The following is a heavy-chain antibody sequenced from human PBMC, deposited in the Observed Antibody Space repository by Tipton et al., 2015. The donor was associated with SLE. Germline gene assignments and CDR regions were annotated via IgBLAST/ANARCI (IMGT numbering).Heavy chain of an antibody. J-gene: IGHJ4*02. D-gene: IGHD5-24*01. V-gene: IGHV1-18*01. Sequence: QLVQSGAEVKKPGASVKVSCKASGYTFTNYGISWVRQAPGHGLEWMGWISPYNGNTNYAQKVQGRVTMTTDTSTSTAYMELRSLRSDDTAVYFCARVREGHNYDFDNWGQGTLVTVSS. CDR3: ARVREGHNYDFDN. CDR1: GYTFTNYG. CDR2: ISPYNGNT.